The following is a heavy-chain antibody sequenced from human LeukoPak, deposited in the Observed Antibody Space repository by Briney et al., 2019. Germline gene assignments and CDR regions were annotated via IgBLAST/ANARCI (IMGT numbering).Heavy chain of an antibody. J-gene: IGHJ5*02. V-gene: IGHV1-69*04. CDR2: IIPILGIA. CDR3: ARAPETDNWFDP. Sequence: GASVKVSCKASGYTFTGYYMHWVRQAPGQGLEWMGRIIPILGIANYAQKFQGRVTITADKSTSTAYMELSSLRSEDTAVCYCARAPETDNWFDPWGQGTLVTVSS. CDR1: GYTFTGYY.